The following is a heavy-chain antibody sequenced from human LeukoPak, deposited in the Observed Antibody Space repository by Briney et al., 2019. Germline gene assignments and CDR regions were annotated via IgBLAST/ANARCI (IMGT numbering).Heavy chain of an antibody. CDR2: IRYDGSNK. J-gene: IGHJ4*02. CDR3: AKTLHSGYDAWSAVLDY. V-gene: IGHV3-30*02. CDR1: GFTFSSYG. D-gene: IGHD5-12*01. Sequence: GGSLRLSCAASGFTFSSYGMHWVRQAPGKGLEWVAFIRYDGSNKYYADSVKGRFTISRDNSKNTLYLQMNSLRAEDTAVYYCAKTLHSGYDAWSAVLDYWGQGTLVTVSS.